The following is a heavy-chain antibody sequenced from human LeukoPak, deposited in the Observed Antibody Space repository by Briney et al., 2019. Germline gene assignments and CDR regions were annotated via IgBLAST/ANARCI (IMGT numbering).Heavy chain of an antibody. CDR1: GFTFSTYS. CDR3: AREGSNSSFDY. V-gene: IGHV3-21*01. J-gene: IGHJ4*02. Sequence: PGGSLRLSCAASGFTFSTYSMNWVRQAPGKGVEWVSSISVSSNYIYYADSVKGRFTISRDNATNSLYLQMNSLRAEDTAVYYCAREGSNSSFDYWGQGTLVTVSS. D-gene: IGHD2-2*01. CDR2: ISVSSNYI.